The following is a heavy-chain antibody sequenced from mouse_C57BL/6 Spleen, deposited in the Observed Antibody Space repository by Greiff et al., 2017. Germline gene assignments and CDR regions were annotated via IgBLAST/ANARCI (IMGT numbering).Heavy chain of an antibody. CDR2: IWSDGST. J-gene: IGHJ2*01. CDR1: GFSLTSYG. D-gene: IGHD1-1*01. V-gene: IGHV2-6-1*01. CDR3: ARHGDYYGSLDY. Sequence: VKLVESGPGLVAPSQSLSITCTVSGFSLTSYGVHWVRQPPGKGLEWLVVIWSDGSTTYNSALNSSLSISNDNSKSQVFLKMNSLQTDDTAMYYCARHGDYYGSLDYWGQGTTLTVSS.